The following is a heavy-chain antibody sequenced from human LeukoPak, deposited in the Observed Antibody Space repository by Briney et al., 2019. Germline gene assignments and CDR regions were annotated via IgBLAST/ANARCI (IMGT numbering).Heavy chain of an antibody. D-gene: IGHD4-11*01. CDR1: GFAFRSYG. CDR3: AAPGVTTVTTHDAFDI. CDR2: ISYDGSSK. Sequence: GRSLRLSCAASGFAFRSYGMHWVRQAPGKGLKWVAVISYDGSSKYYADSVKGRFTISRDNSKNTLYLQMNSLRAEDTAVYYCAAPGVTTVTTHDAFDIWGQGTMVTVSS. V-gene: IGHV3-30*03. J-gene: IGHJ3*02.